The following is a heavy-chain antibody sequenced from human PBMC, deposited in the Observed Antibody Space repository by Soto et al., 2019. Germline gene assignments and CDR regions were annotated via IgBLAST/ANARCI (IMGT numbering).Heavy chain of an antibody. Sequence: GGSLRLSCAASGFTFSSYAMSWVRQAPGKGLEWVSAISGSGGSTYYADSVKGRFTISRDNSKNTLYLQMNSLRAEDTAVYYCAKDLLRYCSSTSCYLDEFNWFDPWGQGTLVTVSS. CDR2: ISGSGGST. D-gene: IGHD2-2*01. CDR3: AKDLLRYCSSTSCYLDEFNWFDP. CDR1: GFTFSSYA. J-gene: IGHJ5*02. V-gene: IGHV3-23*01.